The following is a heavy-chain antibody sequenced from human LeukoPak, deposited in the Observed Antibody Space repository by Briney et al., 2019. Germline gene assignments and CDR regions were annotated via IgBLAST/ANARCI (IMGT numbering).Heavy chain of an antibody. CDR3: EMTPFDS. Sequence: GGSLRLSCAASGFAVSSDYMTWVRQAPGKGLEGVSVISRGGSTYYADSVRGRFTISRDNSKNTLFLQMNSLRADDTAVYYCEMTPFDSWGQGTLVTVSS. V-gene: IGHV3-53*01. CDR1: GFAVSSDY. CDR2: ISRGGST. J-gene: IGHJ4*02.